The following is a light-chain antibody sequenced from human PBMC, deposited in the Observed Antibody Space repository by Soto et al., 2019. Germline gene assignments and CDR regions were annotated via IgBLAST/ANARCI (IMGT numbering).Light chain of an antibody. V-gene: IGLV1-40*01. CDR1: SSNIGAGYV. J-gene: IGLJ1*01. Sequence: QSVLTQPPSVSGAPGQRVTISCTGSSSNIGAGYVVHWYQQLPGAAPKLLIFSDNNRPSGVPDRFSGSKSGTSASLAITGLQAEDEGDYYCQSFDRGPSGVYVFGTGTKVTVL. CDR3: QSFDRGPSGVYV. CDR2: SDN.